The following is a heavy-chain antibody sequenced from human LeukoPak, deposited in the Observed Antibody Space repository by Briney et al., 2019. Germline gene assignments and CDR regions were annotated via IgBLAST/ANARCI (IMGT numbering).Heavy chain of an antibody. CDR2: IYHSGST. V-gene: IGHV4-4*02. CDR3: ARHSSGWSGGAFDI. Sequence: PSGTLSLTCAVSGGSISSSNWWSWVRQPPGKGLEWIGEIYHSGSTNYNPSLKSRVTISVDKSKNQFSLKLSSVTAADTAVYYCARHSSGWSGGAFDIWGQGTMVTVSS. D-gene: IGHD6-19*01. CDR1: GGSISSSNW. J-gene: IGHJ3*02.